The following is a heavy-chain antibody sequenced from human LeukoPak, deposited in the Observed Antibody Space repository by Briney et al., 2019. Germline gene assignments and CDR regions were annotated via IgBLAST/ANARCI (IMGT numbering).Heavy chain of an antibody. J-gene: IGHJ5*02. CDR2: FDPEDGET. CDR1: GYSLPEIS. CDR3: VTGLWRTESP. Sequence: HGASVKVSCKVSGYSLPEISMHWVRQAPGKGFEWMGGFDPEDGETIYAQNFQGRLTMTEDASTDTAYMELSSLTSDDTAVYYCVTGLWRTESPWGQGTLVTVSS. D-gene: IGHD3/OR15-3a*01. V-gene: IGHV1-24*01.